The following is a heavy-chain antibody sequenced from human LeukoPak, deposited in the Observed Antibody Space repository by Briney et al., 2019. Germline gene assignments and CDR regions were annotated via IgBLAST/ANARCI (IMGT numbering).Heavy chain of an antibody. V-gene: IGHV3-23*01. CDR2: ISGSGGST. Sequence: GGSLRLSCAASGFTFSSYAMSWVRQAPGKGLEWVSAISGSGGSTYYADSAKGRFTISRDNSKNTLYLQMNSLRAEDTAVYYCASPLGEVTRFGYYYGMDVWGQGTTVTVSS. CDR3: ASPLGEVTRFGYYYGMDV. J-gene: IGHJ6*02. CDR1: GFTFSSYA. D-gene: IGHD3-16*01.